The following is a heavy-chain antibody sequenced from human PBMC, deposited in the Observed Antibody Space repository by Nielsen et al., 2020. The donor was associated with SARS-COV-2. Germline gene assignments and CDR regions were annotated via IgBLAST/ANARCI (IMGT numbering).Heavy chain of an antibody. CDR2: IYYSGST. Sequence: SETLSLTCTVSGGSVSSGSYYWSWIRQPPGKGLEWIGYIYYSGSTNYNPSLKSRVTISVDTSQNQFSLKLRSATAADTAVYYCARSPHYYYYMDVWGTGTTVTVSS. CDR3: ARSPHYYYYMDV. J-gene: IGHJ6*03. CDR1: GGSVSSGSYY. V-gene: IGHV4-61*01.